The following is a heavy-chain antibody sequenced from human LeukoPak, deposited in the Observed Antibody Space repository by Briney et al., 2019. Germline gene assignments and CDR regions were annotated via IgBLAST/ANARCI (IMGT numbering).Heavy chain of an antibody. D-gene: IGHD6-19*01. CDR2: ISPDGNYI. J-gene: IGHJ4*02. V-gene: IGHV3-23*01. Sequence: LTGGSLRLSCVVSGFTFNRCWMSWVRQTPGTGLAWLSAISPDGNYIYYADSVKGRFTTSRDNSKNTLYLQMTSLRVEDTAVYFCVSQRDHRVAVAGSFDNWGQGALISVSP. CDR1: GFTFNRCW. CDR3: VSQRDHRVAVAGSFDN.